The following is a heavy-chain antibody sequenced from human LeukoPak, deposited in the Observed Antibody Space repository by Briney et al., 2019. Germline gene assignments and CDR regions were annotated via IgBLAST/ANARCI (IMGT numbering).Heavy chain of an antibody. J-gene: IGHJ4*02. CDR1: GYTFTGYY. CDR3: ARVGPGIAAAFGY. CDR2: INTNSGGT. D-gene: IGHD6-13*01. V-gene: IGHV1-2*02. Sequence: ASVNVSRTASGYTFTGYYMHLVRQAPGPGHGWMGWINTNSGGTNYDQKFQGRGTMTRDTYISTAYMELSRLRSDDTAVYYCARVGPGIAAAFGYWGQGTLVTVSS.